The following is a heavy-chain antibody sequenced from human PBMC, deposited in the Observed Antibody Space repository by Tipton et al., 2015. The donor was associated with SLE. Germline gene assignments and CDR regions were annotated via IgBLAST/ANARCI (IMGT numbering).Heavy chain of an antibody. CDR2: IDYSGRT. V-gene: IGHV4-59*03. J-gene: IGHJ4*02. D-gene: IGHD7-27*01. CDR1: GGFLSGYY. CDR3: AGLTGSLDY. Sequence: TLSLTCTVYGGFLSGYYWSWIRQPPGKGLDWIGYIDYSGRTYYNPALKSRVNMSADTSKNQFSLALSSVNAADTAVYYCAGLTGSLDYWGQGALVTVSS.